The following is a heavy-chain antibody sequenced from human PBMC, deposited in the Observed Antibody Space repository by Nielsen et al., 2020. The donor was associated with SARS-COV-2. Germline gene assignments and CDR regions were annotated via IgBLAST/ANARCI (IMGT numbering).Heavy chain of an antibody. D-gene: IGHD1-26*01. J-gene: IGHJ4*02. CDR1: GFTFSSYA. CDR3: AKDQGYSGSYYAFDY. Sequence: GGSLRLSCAASGFTFSSYAMHWVRQAPGKGLEWVAVISYDGSNKYYADSVKGRFTISRDNSKNTLYLQMNSLRAEDTAVYYCAKDQGYSGSYYAFDYWGQGTLVTVSS. CDR2: ISYDGSNK. V-gene: IGHV3-30-3*01.